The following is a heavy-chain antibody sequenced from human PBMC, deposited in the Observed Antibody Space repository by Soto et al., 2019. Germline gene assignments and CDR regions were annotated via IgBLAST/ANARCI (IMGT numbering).Heavy chain of an antibody. J-gene: IGHJ4*02. D-gene: IGHD6-6*01. CDR1: GYSFTSYW. CDR2: IYPGDSDT. Sequence: EVQLVQSGAEVKKPGESLKISCKASGYSFTSYWIGWVRQMPGKGLEWMGIIYPGDSDTRYSPSFQGQVTITADKSISTAYLQWSSLKASDTAMYYCAIYSSSSYTGYYFDYWGQGTLVTVSS. CDR3: AIYSSSSYTGYYFDY. V-gene: IGHV5-51*03.